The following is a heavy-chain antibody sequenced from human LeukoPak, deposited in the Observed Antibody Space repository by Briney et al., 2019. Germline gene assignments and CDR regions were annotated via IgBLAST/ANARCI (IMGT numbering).Heavy chain of an antibody. J-gene: IGHJ6*03. V-gene: IGHV4-34*01. D-gene: IGHD6-13*01. CDR2: INHGGST. CDR1: GGSFSGYY. CDR3: ARQEGIAAARGYMDV. Sequence: PSETLSLTCAVYGGSFSGYYWSWIRQPPGKGLEWIGEINHGGSTNYNPSLKSRVTISVDTSKNQFSLKLSSVTAADTAVYYCARQEGIAAARGYMDVWGKGTTVTVSS.